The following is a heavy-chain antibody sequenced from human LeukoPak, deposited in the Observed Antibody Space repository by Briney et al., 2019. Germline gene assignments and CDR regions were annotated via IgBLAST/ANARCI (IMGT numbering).Heavy chain of an antibody. CDR2: IYYSGKT. CDR1: GGSISSGGYY. J-gene: IGHJ5*02. CDR3: ARVYGANPPDA. V-gene: IGHV4-31*03. D-gene: IGHD4-17*01. Sequence: SSETLSLTCTVSGGSISSGGYYWSWIRQHPGKGLEWIGCIYYSGKTYDSPSLKSRVTISVDTSKNQFSLKLSSVTAADTAVYYCARVYGANPPDAWGQGTLVTVSS.